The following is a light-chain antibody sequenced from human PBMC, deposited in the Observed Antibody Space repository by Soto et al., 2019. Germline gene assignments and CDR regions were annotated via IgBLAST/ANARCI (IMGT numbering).Light chain of an antibody. V-gene: IGKV1-5*03. CDR2: RAS. CDR1: QSVSTW. Sequence: DIPMTQSPSTLSASVGDRVTITCRASQSVSTWLAWYQQKPGKAPKLLIYRASTLESGVPSRFSGSGSGTEFTLTISSLQPDDFATYYCQHYNSYFTWTFGPGTKVEIK. J-gene: IGKJ1*01. CDR3: QHYNSYFTWT.